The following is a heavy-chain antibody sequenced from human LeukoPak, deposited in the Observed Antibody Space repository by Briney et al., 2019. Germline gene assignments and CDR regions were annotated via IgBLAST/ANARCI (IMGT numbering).Heavy chain of an antibody. CDR3: VRDVSSGWAFDY. V-gene: IGHV3-7*01. CDR1: GFTFNKYW. Sequence: GGSLRLSCSASGFTFNKYWMSWIRQLPGQGLEWVANVNQDGTQKYYVDSVKGRFTNSRDNARNLLYLQMNSLRAEDTAVYYCVRDVSSGWAFDYWGHGTLVTVSS. D-gene: IGHD6-19*01. CDR2: VNQDGTQK. J-gene: IGHJ4*01.